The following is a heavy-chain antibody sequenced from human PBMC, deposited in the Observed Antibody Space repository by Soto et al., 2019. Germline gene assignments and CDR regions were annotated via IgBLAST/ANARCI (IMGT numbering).Heavy chain of an antibody. CDR1: GGPISSYY. D-gene: IGHD6-13*01. CDR2: IYYSGST. J-gene: IGHJ5*02. Sequence: SETLSLTCTVSGGPISSYYWSWIRQPPGKGLEWIGYIYYSGSTNYNPSLKSRVTISVDTSKNQFSLKLSSVTAADTAVYYCARAPFDSSWYTGGWFDPWGQGTLVT. CDR3: ARAPFDSSWYTGGWFDP. V-gene: IGHV4-59*01.